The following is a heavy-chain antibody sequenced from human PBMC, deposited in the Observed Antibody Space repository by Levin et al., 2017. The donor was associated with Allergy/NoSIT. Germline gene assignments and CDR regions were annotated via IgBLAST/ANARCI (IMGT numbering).Heavy chain of an antibody. V-gene: IGHV5-51*01. CDR3: ARLSCSGGSCYGGVYYFDY. CDR2: IYPGDSDT. D-gene: IGHD2-15*01. J-gene: IGHJ4*02. CDR1: GYSFTSYW. Sequence: GESLKISCKGSGYSFTSYWIGWVRQMPGKGLEWMGIIYPGDSDTRYSPSFQGQVTISADKSISTAYLQWSSLKASDTAMYYCARLSCSGGSCYGGVYYFDYWGQGTLVTVSS.